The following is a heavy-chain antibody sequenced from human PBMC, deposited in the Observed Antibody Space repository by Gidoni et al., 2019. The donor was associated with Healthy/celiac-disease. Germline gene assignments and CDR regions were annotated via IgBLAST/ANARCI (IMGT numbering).Heavy chain of an antibody. D-gene: IGHD5-18*01. CDR3: ARDRAAMGLPPYNWFDP. CDR1: GYTFTSYG. CDR2: ISAYNGNT. V-gene: IGHV1-18*04. Sequence: QVQLVQSGAEVKKPGASVKVSCKASGYTFTSYGISWVRQAPGQGLEWMGWISAYNGNTNYAQKLQGRVTMTTDTSTSTAYMELRSLRSDDTAVYYCARDRAAMGLPPYNWFDPWGQGTLVTVSS. J-gene: IGHJ5*02.